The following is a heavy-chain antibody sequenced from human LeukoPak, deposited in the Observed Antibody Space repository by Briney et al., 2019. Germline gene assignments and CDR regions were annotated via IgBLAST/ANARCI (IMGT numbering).Heavy chain of an antibody. CDR2: ISGGST. CDR3: AKDHSSGWPYCFPY. CDR1: GFTVSSNE. J-gene: IGHJ4*02. V-gene: IGHV3-38-3*01. D-gene: IGHD6-19*01. Sequence: GALRLSCAASGFTVSSNEMSWVRQAPGKGLEWVSSISGGSTYYADSRKGRFTISRDNSKNTLFLQMNSLRAEDTAVYYCAKDHSSGWPYCFPYWGQGTLVTVSS.